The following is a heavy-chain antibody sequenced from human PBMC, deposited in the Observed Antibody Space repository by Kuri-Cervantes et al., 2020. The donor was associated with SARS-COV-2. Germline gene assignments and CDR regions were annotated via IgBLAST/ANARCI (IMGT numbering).Heavy chain of an antibody. D-gene: IGHD1-1*01. J-gene: IGHJ4*02. Sequence: GGSLRLSCAASGFTFSSYWMSWVRQAPGKGLEWVAYIKQDGSEKYYVDSVKGRFTISRDNAKNSLYLQMNSLSAEDSAVDYCATHDGAYWGQGTLVTVSS. CDR1: GFTFSSYW. CDR2: IKQDGSEK. V-gene: IGHV3-7*01. CDR3: ATHDGAY.